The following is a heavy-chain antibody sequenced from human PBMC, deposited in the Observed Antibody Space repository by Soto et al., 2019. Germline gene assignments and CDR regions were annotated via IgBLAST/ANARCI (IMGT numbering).Heavy chain of an antibody. CDR2: IGTDSNT. Sequence: GGSLRLSCVASGFSFISYAMNWVRQAPGKGLAWVSAIGTDSNTYYADSVKGRFTISRDNSRSTVYLQMNSLRAEDTALYYCVRKYPGTRPFDFWGQGTLVTSPQ. CDR1: GFSFISYA. D-gene: IGHD6-6*01. V-gene: IGHV3-23*01. CDR3: VRKYPGTRPFDF. J-gene: IGHJ4*01.